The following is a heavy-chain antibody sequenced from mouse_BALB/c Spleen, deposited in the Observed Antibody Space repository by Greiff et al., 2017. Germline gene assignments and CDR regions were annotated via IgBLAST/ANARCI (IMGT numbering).Heavy chain of an antibody. CDR3: ARGPYYGNLDY. CDR1: GFTFSDYY. Sequence: EVNVVESGGGLVKPGGSLKLSCAASGFTFSDYYMYWVRQTPEQRLEWVATISDGGSYTYYPDSVKGRFTISRDNAKNNLYLQLSSLKSEDTAMYYCARGPYYGNLDYWGQGTTLTVSS. J-gene: IGHJ2*01. D-gene: IGHD2-10*01. CDR2: ISDGGSYT. V-gene: IGHV5-4*02.